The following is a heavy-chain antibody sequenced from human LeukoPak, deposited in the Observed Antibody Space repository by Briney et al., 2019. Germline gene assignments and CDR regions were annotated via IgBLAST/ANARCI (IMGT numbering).Heavy chain of an antibody. V-gene: IGHV3-74*01. CDR3: AIGGTYGSGS. CDR1: GFTFANTW. D-gene: IGHD3-10*01. J-gene: IGHJ4*02. Sequence: GGSLRLSCAASGFTFANTWMHWVRQAPGKGLVWVSLINNDGSTTNYADSVKGRFTISKDNAKNTVYLQMNSLRAEDTAVYYCAIGGTYGSGSWGQGTLVTVSS. CDR2: INNDGSTT.